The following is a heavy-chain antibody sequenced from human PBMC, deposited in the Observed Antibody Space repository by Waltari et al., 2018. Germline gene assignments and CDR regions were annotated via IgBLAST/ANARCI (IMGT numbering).Heavy chain of an antibody. J-gene: IGHJ6*02. CDR3: ARDHVATIQDYYYYYGMDV. CDR1: GFTFSSYG. D-gene: IGHD5-12*01. Sequence: QVQLVESGGGVVQPGRSLRLSCAASGFTFSSYGMHWVRQAPGKGLEWVAVIWYDGSNKYYADSVKGRFTISRDNSKNTLYLQMNSLRAEDTAVYYCARDHVATIQDYYYYYGMDVWGQGTTVTVSS. CDR2: IWYDGSNK. V-gene: IGHV3-33*01.